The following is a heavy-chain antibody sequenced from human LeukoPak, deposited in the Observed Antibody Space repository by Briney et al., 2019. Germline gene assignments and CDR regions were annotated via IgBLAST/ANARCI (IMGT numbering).Heavy chain of an antibody. Sequence: ASVKVSCKASGYTFTGYYMFWVRQAPGQGLEWMGWINPNTGATKYAQNLQGRVTLTRDTSIRTTFMELCSLRSDDTAFYYCARDERFCNGENHYPDLGYWGQGTLVTVSS. V-gene: IGHV1-2*02. CDR3: ARDERFCNGENHYPDLGY. CDR2: INPNTGAT. CDR1: GYTFTGYY. J-gene: IGHJ4*02. D-gene: IGHD2-15*01.